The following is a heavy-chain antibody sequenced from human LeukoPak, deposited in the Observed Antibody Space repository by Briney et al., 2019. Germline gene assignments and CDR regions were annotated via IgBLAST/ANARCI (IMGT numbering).Heavy chain of an antibody. CDR1: GGSISSSSYS. CDR3: ARRSVPLFGHWFDP. D-gene: IGHD3-10*02. CDR2: INHSGST. V-gene: IGHV4-39*07. J-gene: IGHJ5*02. Sequence: SETLSLTCTVSGGSISSSSYSWGWIRQPPGKGLEWIGEINHSGSTNYNPSLKSRVTISVDTSKNQFSLKLSSVTAADTAVYYCARRSVPLFGHWFDPWGQGTLVTVSS.